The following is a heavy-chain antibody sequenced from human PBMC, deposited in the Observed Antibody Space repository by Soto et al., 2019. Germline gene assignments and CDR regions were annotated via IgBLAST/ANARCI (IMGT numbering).Heavy chain of an antibody. Sequence: SARQEKKQRLEWIGWIVVGSGNTNYAQKFQERVTITRDMSTSTAYMELSSLRSEDTAVYFFAAEYCSGGSCLWSEPWGQGSLV. D-gene: IGHD2-15*01. V-gene: IGHV1-58*01. J-gene: IGHJ5*02. CDR2: IVVGSGNT. CDR3: AAEYCSGGSCLWSEP.